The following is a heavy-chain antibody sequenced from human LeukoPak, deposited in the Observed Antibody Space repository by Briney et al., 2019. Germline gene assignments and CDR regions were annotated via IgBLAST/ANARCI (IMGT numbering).Heavy chain of an antibody. CDR2: IYYSGST. CDR3: ARDRRGYCSGGSCYSSYYYGMDV. J-gene: IGHJ6*02. Sequence: SETLSLTCTVSGGSVSSGSYYWSWIRQPPGKGLEWIGYIYYSGSTNYNPSLKSRVTISVDTSKNQFSLKLSSVTAADTAVYYCARDRRGYCSGGSCYSSYYYGMDVWGQGTTVTVSS. CDR1: GGSVSSGSYY. D-gene: IGHD2-15*01. V-gene: IGHV4-61*01.